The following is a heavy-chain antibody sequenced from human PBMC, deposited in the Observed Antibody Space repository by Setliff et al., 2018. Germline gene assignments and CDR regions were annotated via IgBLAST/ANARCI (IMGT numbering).Heavy chain of an antibody. J-gene: IGHJ4*02. CDR2: LRSDGTTR. Sequence: PGGSLRLSCETSGFTFSDSGMQWVRQAPGRGLEWVAFLRSDGTTRYQPDSMKARFTISRDNSKNTLYLQMNSLRPEDTAVYFCAKENHFWGGYPNYFRLYYLDFWGPGTLVTVSS. CDR1: GFTFSDSG. V-gene: IGHV3-30*02. CDR3: AKENHFWGGYPNYFRLYYLDF. D-gene: IGHD3-3*02.